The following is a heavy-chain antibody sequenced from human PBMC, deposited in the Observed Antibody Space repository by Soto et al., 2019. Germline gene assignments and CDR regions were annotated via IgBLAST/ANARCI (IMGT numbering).Heavy chain of an antibody. V-gene: IGHV3-30-3*01. D-gene: IGHD5-12*01. CDR1: GFPFSSYA. J-gene: IGHJ4*02. CDR3: ARGLGYSLYDVGDY. CDR2: ISYDGSNK. Sequence: GGSLRLSCTDSGFPFSSYAMHRVRHAPGKGLEWVAVISYDGSNKYYSASVEARFTISRDKSNNTLSLQMXSVRSDDTAVDYRARGLGYSLYDVGDYWSQGNLVTVS.